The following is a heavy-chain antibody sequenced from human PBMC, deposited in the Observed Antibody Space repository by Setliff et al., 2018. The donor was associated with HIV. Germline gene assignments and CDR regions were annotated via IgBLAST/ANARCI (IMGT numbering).Heavy chain of an antibody. V-gene: IGHV4-38-2*02. D-gene: IGHD1-1*01. Sequence: SETLSLTCTVSDYSISSGYFWGWIRQPPGKGLEWIGTIYHSGRTDYNPSLETRATISVDTSKNQFSLRLTSVTAADPAVYYCARRTYPGSYTPYFDYWGQGTLVTVSS. J-gene: IGHJ4*02. CDR1: DYSISSGYF. CDR2: IYHSGRT. CDR3: ARRTYPGSYTPYFDY.